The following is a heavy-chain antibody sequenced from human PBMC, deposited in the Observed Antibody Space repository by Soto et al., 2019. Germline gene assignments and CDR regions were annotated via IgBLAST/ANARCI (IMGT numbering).Heavy chain of an antibody. D-gene: IGHD6-19*01. CDR2: INYSGGST. V-gene: IGHV3-23*01. J-gene: IGHJ4*02. CDR3: AKDRHSSGWSNFDY. Sequence: PGGSLRLSCVASGFTLSNYAMNWVLQAPGKGLEWVSNINYSGGSTNYADSVKGRFTISRDNSKNTLYLQVNSLRAEDTAIYFCAKDRHSSGWSNFDYWGQGTLVTVSS. CDR1: GFTLSNYA.